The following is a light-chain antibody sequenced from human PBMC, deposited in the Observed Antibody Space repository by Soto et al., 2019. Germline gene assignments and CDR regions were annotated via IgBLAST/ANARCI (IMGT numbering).Light chain of an antibody. J-gene: IGLJ3*02. CDR1: TGAVTSDYY. V-gene: IGLV7-43*01. Sequence: QAVVTQEPSLTVSPGGSVTLTCALTTGAVTSDYYPNWFQRKPGQALRTLIYRTSNKHSWTPARFSGSLLGGKAALTLSGVQPEDEADYYCVLLYGGAWVFGGGTQLTVL. CDR2: RTS. CDR3: VLLYGGAWV.